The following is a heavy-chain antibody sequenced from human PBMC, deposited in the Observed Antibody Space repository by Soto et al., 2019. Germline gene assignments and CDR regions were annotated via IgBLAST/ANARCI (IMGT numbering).Heavy chain of an antibody. J-gene: IGHJ4*02. CDR1: GASIYNGGYF. CDR3: ARDKITGLFDY. CDR2: IHNSGST. Sequence: PSETLSLTCSVSGASIYNGGYFWSWIRQSPGKGLEWIGHIHNSGSTNYNPSLKSRVTISVDTSKNQFSLKLTSVTAADTAVYYCARDKITGLFDYWGQGTLVTVS. V-gene: IGHV4-61*08. D-gene: IGHD2-8*02.